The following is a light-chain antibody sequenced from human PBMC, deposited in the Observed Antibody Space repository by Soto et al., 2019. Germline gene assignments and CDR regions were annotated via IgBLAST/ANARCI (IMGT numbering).Light chain of an antibody. Sequence: EIVLTQSPGTLSLSPGERATVSCRASQRVSSSYLAWYQQKPGQAPRLLIYGASSRATGIPDRFSGSGSGTDFTLTISRLEPEDFAVYYCQQYGSSPFTLGPGTKVDIK. V-gene: IGKV3-20*01. CDR1: QRVSSSY. J-gene: IGKJ3*01. CDR2: GAS. CDR3: QQYGSSPFT.